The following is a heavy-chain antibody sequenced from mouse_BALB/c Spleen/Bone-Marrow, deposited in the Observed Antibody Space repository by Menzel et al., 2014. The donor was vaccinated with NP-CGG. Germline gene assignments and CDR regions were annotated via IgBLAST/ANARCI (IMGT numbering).Heavy chain of an antibody. J-gene: IGHJ3*01. CDR2: IDPYNGGT. V-gene: IGHV1S135*01. D-gene: IGHD3-1*01. CDR3: ARRNPRASRFPY. Sequence: EVQLQQSGPELVKPGASVKVSCTASGYSFTDSNMYWVKQGHGKSLEWIGDIDPYNGGTRYNQKFKGKATLTVDKSSSTAFMHLHNPTSEDSAVLYCARRNPRASRFPYWGPGTLVTVS. CDR1: GYSFTDSN.